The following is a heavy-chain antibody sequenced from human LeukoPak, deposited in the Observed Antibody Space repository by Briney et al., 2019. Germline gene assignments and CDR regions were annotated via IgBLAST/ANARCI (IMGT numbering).Heavy chain of an antibody. Sequence: GGSLRLACTASGFTFKNYAMTRVRQAPGKGLEWVSTINTGGGTYYAASVKGRFTLSRENSNNTLYLQMNSLRAEDTAVYYCARDLHEYYCHYWGQGTLVTVSS. CDR1: GFTFKNYA. CDR2: INTGGGT. V-gene: IGHV3-23*01. CDR3: ARDLHEYYCHY. J-gene: IGHJ4*02.